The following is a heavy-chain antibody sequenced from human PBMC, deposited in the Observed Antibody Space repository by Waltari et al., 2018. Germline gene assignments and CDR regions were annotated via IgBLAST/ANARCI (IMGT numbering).Heavy chain of an antibody. CDR2: ISPYNGDT. D-gene: IGHD2-2*01. CDR1: GYSFTTYG. Sequence: QVPLVQSGAEVKKPGASVKVSCRASGYSFTTYGINWVRQAPGQGLEWMGWISPYNGDTQYSQKSQGRLTMTRNTSTSTAYMELTSLRSDDTAIYYCARAKSIINYAFHFDHWGQVSLVTVSS. V-gene: IGHV1-18*04. J-gene: IGHJ4*02. CDR3: ARAKSIINYAFHFDH.